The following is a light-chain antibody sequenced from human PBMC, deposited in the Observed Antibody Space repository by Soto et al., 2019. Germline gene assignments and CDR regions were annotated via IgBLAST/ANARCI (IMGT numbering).Light chain of an antibody. CDR1: QSIRKY. CDR2: AAS. J-gene: IGKJ1*01. Sequence: IPITQSPSALSASVVDRVIITCRASQSIRKYLNWYQHKPGKVPTLLIYAASSLQSGVPSRFSGSGSGTEFTLTISSLQPDDFATYYCQHYNSYSEAFGQGTKVDIK. V-gene: IGKV1-5*01. CDR3: QHYNSYSEA.